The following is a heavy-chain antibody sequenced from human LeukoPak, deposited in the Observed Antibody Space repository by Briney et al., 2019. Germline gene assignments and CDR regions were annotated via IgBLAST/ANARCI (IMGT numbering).Heavy chain of an antibody. V-gene: IGHV4-4*07. D-gene: IGHD4-17*01. Sequence: PSETLSLTCTVSGGSISSYYWSWLRQPAGKGLEWIGRIYTSGSTNYNPSLKSRVTMSVDTSKNQFSLKLSSVTAADTAVYYCARELTVTTRYFDYWGQGTLVTVSS. J-gene: IGHJ4*02. CDR3: ARELTVTTRYFDY. CDR1: GGSISSYY. CDR2: IYTSGST.